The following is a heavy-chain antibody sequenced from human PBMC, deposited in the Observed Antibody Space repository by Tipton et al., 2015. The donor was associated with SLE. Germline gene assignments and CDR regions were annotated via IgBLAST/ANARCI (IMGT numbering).Heavy chain of an antibody. J-gene: IGHJ2*01. CDR3: ATREADWYFDL. D-gene: IGHD5-24*01. V-gene: IGHV4-59*12. CDR2: INYSGST. CDR1: GGSISSYY. Sequence: TLSLTCTVSGGSISSYYWSWIRQPPGKGLEWIGYINYSGSTYYNPSLKSRVTISVDTSKNQFSLKLSSVTAADTAVYYCATREADWYFDLWGRGTLVTVSS.